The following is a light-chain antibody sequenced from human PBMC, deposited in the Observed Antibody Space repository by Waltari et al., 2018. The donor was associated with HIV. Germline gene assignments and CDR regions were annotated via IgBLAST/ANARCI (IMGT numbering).Light chain of an antibody. CDR2: SND. Sequence: SFVLTQPPSVSVAPGQTATITCGGNPIGRRSVHWYQQKAGQAPVLVIYSNDDRPSGIPDRCAGSKSGNAATLTIPRVEVGDEADYYGQVWDSDSDHHVFGTVTEVTVL. CDR3: QVWDSDSDHHV. J-gene: IGLJ1*01. CDR1: PIGRRS. V-gene: IGLV3-21*02.